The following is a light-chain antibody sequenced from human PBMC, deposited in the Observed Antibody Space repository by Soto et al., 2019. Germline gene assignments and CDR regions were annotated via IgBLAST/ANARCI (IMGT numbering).Light chain of an antibody. CDR2: GAT. CDR1: QSVSNN. V-gene: IGKV3-15*01. CDR3: QQHTDWPLT. J-gene: IGKJ4*01. Sequence: EIVMTQSPATLSVSPGERVTLSCRASQSVSNNLAWYQQKPGQAPRLLIYGATATATGIPARFSGSGSGTEFNLTISSLQSEDFAVYYCQQHTDWPLTFGGGTKVEIK.